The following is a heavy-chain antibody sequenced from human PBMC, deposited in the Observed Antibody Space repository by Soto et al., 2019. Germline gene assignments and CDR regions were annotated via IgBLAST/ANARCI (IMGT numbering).Heavy chain of an antibody. Sequence: GPTLVNPTQTLTLTCTFSGFSLTTNGVGVGWIRQPPGQALEWLALIYWDDTVRYSPSLKRRLTVTKDTSKNQVVLTMTNMDPVDTGTYYCAHRWDLFGSSWYTTIWFDPLGQGPLVTVS. CDR2: IYWDDTV. CDR3: AHRWDLFGSSWYTTIWFDP. D-gene: IGHD6-13*01. V-gene: IGHV2-5*02. CDR1: GFSLTTNGVG. J-gene: IGHJ5*02.